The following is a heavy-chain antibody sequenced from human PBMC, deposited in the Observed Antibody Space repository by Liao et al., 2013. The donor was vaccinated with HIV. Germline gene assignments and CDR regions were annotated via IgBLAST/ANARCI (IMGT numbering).Heavy chain of an antibody. Sequence: QLQLQESGPGLVKPSETLSLTCTVSGGSIRSNTHYWGWIRQPPGKGLEWIGSIYTSGSTNYNPSLKSRVTMSVDTSKNQFSLVMRSVTAADTAVYYCASFSAVTGFFQFWGQGAQVTVTS. D-gene: IGHD6-19*01. CDR2: IYTSGST. CDR3: ASFSAVTGFFQF. J-gene: IGHJ4*02. V-gene: IGHV4-39*07. CDR1: GGSIRSNTHY.